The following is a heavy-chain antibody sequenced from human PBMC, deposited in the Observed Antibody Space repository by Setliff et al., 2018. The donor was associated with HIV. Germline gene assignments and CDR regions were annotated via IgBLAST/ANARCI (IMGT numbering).Heavy chain of an antibody. CDR3: ARIGSHKIRDAFDI. J-gene: IGHJ3*02. Sequence: PSETLSLTCAVYGGSFSGYYCSWIRQPPGKGLEWIGEINHSGSTNYNPSLKSLVTISVDTSKNQFSLKLSSVTAADTAVYYCARIGSHKIRDAFDIWGQGTMVTVS. CDR1: GGSFSGYY. V-gene: IGHV4-34*01. D-gene: IGHD1-26*01. CDR2: INHSGST.